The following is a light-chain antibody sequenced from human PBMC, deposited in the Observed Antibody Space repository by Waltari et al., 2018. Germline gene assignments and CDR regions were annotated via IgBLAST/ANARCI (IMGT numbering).Light chain of an antibody. Sequence: DIQMTQSPSSLSASVGGKVTISCRASQSIGTFLNWYQHKPGKAPELLIYAASSLQTGVPSRFSGGGSGTDFTLTIRSLQPEDFATYYCQQSDSNPYTFGQGTKLEIK. CDR1: QSIGTF. CDR2: AAS. V-gene: IGKV1-39*01. J-gene: IGKJ2*01. CDR3: QQSDSNPYT.